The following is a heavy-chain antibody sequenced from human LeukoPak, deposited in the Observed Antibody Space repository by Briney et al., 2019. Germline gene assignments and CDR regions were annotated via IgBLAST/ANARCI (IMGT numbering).Heavy chain of an antibody. CDR3: ARVPLHDSNKYYYPH. Sequence: GASVKVSCKASGYSFSTYAMHWVRQAPGQRLEWMGWINVGNGNTKYSQKFQGRVTITRDTSASTAYMDLSSLRSEDTAVYYCARVPLHDSNKYYYPHWGQGTVVTVSS. CDR1: GYSFSTYA. V-gene: IGHV1-3*01. J-gene: IGHJ1*01. CDR2: INVGNGNT. D-gene: IGHD3-10*01.